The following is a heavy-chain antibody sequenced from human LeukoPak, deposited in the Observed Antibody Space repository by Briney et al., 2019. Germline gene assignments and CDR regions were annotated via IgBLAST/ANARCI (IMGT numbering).Heavy chain of an antibody. J-gene: IGHJ4*02. D-gene: IGHD3-22*01. V-gene: IGHV3-48*01. Sequence: GGSLRLSCAASGFTFSTYSMNWVRQAPGKGLEWVSYISSGSSTNYYADSVKGRFTISRDNAKNLQHLQMNSLRAEDTAVYYCANSAGGSGYYRPLDYWGQGTLVTVS. CDR3: ANSAGGSGYYRPLDY. CDR1: GFTFSTYS. CDR2: ISSGSSTN.